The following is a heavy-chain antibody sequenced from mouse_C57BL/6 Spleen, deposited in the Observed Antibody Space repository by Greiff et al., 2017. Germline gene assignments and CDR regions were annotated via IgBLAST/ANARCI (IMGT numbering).Heavy chain of an antibody. CDR3: ARRKDGYYEAWFAY. Sequence: VQLQQSGPELVKPGASVKIPCKASGYTFTDYNMDWVKQSHGKSLEWIGDINPNNGGTIYNQKFKGKATLTVDKSSSTAYMELRSLTSEDTAVYYCARRKDGYYEAWFAYWGQGTLVTVSA. CDR1: GYTFTDYN. J-gene: IGHJ3*01. D-gene: IGHD2-3*01. V-gene: IGHV1-18*01. CDR2: INPNNGGT.